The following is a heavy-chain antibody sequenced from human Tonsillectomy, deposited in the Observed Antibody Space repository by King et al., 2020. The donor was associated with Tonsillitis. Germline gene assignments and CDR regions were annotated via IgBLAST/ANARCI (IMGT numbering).Heavy chain of an antibody. Sequence: VQLVESGGGVVQPGRSLRLSCAASGFTFSTYGMHWVRQAPGKGREWVAVISYDGSHKYYEDSVKGRFTISRDNSKNTLYLQMDSLRAEGTAVYYCAKFLGSTSGWAADYWGQGTLVTVSS. CDR2: ISYDGSHK. CDR3: AKFLGSTSGWAADY. CDR1: GFTFSTYG. V-gene: IGHV3-30*18. J-gene: IGHJ4*02. D-gene: IGHD6-19*01.